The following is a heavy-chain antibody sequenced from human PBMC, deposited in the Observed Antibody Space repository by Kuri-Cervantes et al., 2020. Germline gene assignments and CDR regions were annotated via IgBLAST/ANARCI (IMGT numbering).Heavy chain of an antibody. Sequence: ASVKVSCKASGYTFTGYYMYWVRQAPGQGLEWMGGIKPNSGGADYAQKFQGRVTMTRDTSISTAYMELSSLRSDDTAVYFCARARLLGELSPFNIWGQGTMVTVSS. CDR1: GYTFTGYY. CDR2: IKPNSGGA. V-gene: IGHV1-2*02. CDR3: ARARLLGELSPFNI. D-gene: IGHD3-16*02. J-gene: IGHJ3*02.